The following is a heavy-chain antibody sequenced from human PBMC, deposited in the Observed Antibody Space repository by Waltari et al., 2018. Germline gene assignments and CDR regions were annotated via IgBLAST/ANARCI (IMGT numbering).Heavy chain of an antibody. Sequence: EVQLVQSGAEVKKPGESLKISCKGSGYTFTNYWTGWLRQMPGKGLEWMGIIYPIDSDTIYSPSFQGQVSISVDKSISTAYLQWSSLRASDTAMYYCARLVGGSGGTVVNWFDPWGQGTLVTVSS. CDR3: ARLVGGSGGTVVNWFDP. CDR2: IYPIDSDT. V-gene: IGHV5-51*01. CDR1: GYTFTNYW. J-gene: IGHJ5*02. D-gene: IGHD3-10*01.